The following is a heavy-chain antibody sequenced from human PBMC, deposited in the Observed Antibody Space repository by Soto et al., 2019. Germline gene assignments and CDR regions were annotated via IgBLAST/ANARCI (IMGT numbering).Heavy chain of an antibody. Sequence: VQLVESGGNLVQTGGSLRLSCVASGFIFRNDSMSWVRQAPGKGLEWVAKTNKDGSEAYYVDSLEGRFTISRDNAKNLLFLEMKSLRVDDTAVYYCARDVWFSFDSWGRGTLVTVSS. J-gene: IGHJ4*02. V-gene: IGHV3-7*03. D-gene: IGHD3-10*01. CDR1: GFIFRNDS. CDR2: TNKDGSEA. CDR3: ARDVWFSFDS.